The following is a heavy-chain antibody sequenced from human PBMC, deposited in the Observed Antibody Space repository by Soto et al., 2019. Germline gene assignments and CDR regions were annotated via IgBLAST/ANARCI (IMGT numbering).Heavy chain of an antibody. CDR3: ARASVRGWYNWFGP. CDR1: GGNFSSFA. V-gene: IGHV1-69*01. J-gene: IGHJ5*02. Sequence: QVHLVQSGAEVKKPGSSVKVSCKASGGNFSSFAISWVRRAPGQGLEYMGGIIPMFGTTNYAQKFRGRVTVIADESTSTVYLDLSSMRFDDTAVYYCARASVRGWYNWFGPWGQGTLVTVSS. CDR2: IIPMFGTT. D-gene: IGHD6-19*01.